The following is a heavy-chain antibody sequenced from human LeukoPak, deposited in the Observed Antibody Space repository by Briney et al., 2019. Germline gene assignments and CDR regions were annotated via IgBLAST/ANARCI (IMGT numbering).Heavy chain of an antibody. CDR2: IRSKANSYAT. V-gene: IGHV3-73*01. CDR3: TSPPDCGGDCAPFDY. Sequence: PGGSLRLSCAASGFTFSGSAMHWVRPASGEGLGWVGRIRSKANSYATAYAASVKGRFTISRDDSKNTAYLQMNSLKTEDTAVYYCTSPPDCGGDCAPFDYWGQGTLVTVSS. CDR1: GFTFSGSA. J-gene: IGHJ4*02. D-gene: IGHD2-21*02.